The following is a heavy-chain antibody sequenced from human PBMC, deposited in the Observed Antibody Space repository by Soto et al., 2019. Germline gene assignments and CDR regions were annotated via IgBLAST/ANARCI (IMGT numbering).Heavy chain of an antibody. CDR2: ISSTTNYI. Sequence: GGSLRLSCAASGFTFTRYSMNWVRQAPGKGLEWVSSISSTTNYIYYRDSMKGRFTISRDNAKNSLYLKMNSLRAEDTAVYYCARESEDLTSNFDYWGQGTLVTVSS. V-gene: IGHV3-21*06. CDR3: ARESEDLTSNFDY. J-gene: IGHJ4*02. CDR1: GFTFTRYS.